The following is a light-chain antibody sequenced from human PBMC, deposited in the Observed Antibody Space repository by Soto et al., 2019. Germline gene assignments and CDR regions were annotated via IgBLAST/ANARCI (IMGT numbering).Light chain of an antibody. CDR1: QSVASSY. Sequence: EVVLTQSPGTLSLSPGDRVTLSCRASQSVASSYLAWYQQKPGRAPRLRFYSASSRATGIPDRFSGSGSGTDFTLTISRLEPEDFAVYYCHHFGSLPETFGQGTNVE. CDR3: HHFGSLPET. V-gene: IGKV3-20*01. J-gene: IGKJ1*01. CDR2: SAS.